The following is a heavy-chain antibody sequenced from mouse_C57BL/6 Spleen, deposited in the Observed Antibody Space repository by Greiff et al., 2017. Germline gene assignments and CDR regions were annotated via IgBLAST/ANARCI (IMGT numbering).Heavy chain of an antibody. CDR2: IDPSDSYT. CDR1: GYTFTSYW. Sequence: QVQLQQPGAELVKPGASVKLSCKASGYTFTSYWMQWVKQRPGQGLEWIGEIDPSDSYTNYNQKFKGKATLTVDTSSSTAYMQLSSLTSEDSAVYYCARRVRRDAMDYWGQGTSVTVSS. CDR3: ARRVRRDAMDY. J-gene: IGHJ4*01. V-gene: IGHV1-50*01. D-gene: IGHD2-14*01.